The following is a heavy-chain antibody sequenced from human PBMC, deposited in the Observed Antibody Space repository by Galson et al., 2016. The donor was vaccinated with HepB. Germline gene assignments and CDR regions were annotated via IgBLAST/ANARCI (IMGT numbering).Heavy chain of an antibody. CDR2: TYHTSNWYS. Sequence: CAISGDSVSSKSAAWNWIRHSPSRGLERLGRTYHTSNWYSDYAVSVKSRITINPGTSKNQFSLQLNSVTPEDTAVYYCARGHLVVPFSFYFDYWGQGSLVTVSS. D-gene: IGHD2-15*01. CDR3: ARGHLVVPFSFYFDY. CDR1: GDSVSSKSAA. V-gene: IGHV6-1*01. J-gene: IGHJ4*02.